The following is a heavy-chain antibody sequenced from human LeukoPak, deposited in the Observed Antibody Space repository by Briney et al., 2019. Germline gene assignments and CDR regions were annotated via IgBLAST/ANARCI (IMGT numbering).Heavy chain of an antibody. V-gene: IGHV1-18*01. J-gene: IGHJ4*02. D-gene: IGHD3-10*01. Sequence: ASVKVSCKASGYTFTSYGISWVRQAPGQGLEWMGWISAYNGNTNYAQKLQGRVTMTTDTSTSTAYMELRSLRSDDTAVYYCVRGTMVQGVIISTPVEDYWGQGTLVTVSS. CDR3: VRGTMVQGVIISTPVEDY. CDR1: GYTFTSYG. CDR2: ISAYNGNT.